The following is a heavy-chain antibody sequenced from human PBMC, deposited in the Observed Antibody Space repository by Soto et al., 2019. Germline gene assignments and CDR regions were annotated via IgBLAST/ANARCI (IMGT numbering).Heavy chain of an antibody. D-gene: IGHD6-25*01. CDR3: ATSLSAGYYYGMDV. Sequence: GASVEVSCKXSGYTFTGYYMHWVRQAPGQGLEWMGWINPNSGGTNYAQKFQGRVTMTRDTSISTAYMELSRLRSDDTAVYYCATSLSAGYYYGMDVWGQGTTVTVSS. V-gene: IGHV1-2*02. J-gene: IGHJ6*02. CDR1: GYTFTGYY. CDR2: INPNSGGT.